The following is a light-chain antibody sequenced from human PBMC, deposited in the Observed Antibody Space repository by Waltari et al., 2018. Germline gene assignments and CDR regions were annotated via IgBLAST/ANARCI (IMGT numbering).Light chain of an antibody. J-gene: IGKJ1*01. V-gene: IGKV1-5*03. CDR2: QAS. Sequence: DIQMTQSPATLSASEGDRVIITCRATQSISSWLAWFQQKPGKAPKLLIYQASTLESGVPSRFSGSGSGSEFTLTISSLQPDDFATYHCQQYDSYPWTFGQGTKVEVK. CDR3: QQYDSYPWT. CDR1: QSISSW.